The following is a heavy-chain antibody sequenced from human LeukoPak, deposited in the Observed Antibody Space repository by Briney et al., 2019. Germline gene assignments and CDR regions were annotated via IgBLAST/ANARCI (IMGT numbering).Heavy chain of an antibody. CDR3: ARLSSGYYDAAFDI. CDR1: GGSISSSSYY. J-gene: IGHJ3*02. CDR2: IYYSGST. Sequence: PSETLSLTCTVSGGSISSSSYYWGWIRQPPGKGLEWIGSIYYSGSTYYNPSLKSRVTISVDTSKNQFSLKLSSVTAADTAVYYCARLSSGYYDAAFDIWGQGTMVTVSS. D-gene: IGHD3-22*01. V-gene: IGHV4-39*07.